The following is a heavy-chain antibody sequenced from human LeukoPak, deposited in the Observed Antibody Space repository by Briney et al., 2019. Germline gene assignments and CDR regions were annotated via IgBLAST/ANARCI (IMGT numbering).Heavy chain of an antibody. J-gene: IGHJ3*02. CDR2: IIPIFGTA. Sequence: GASVKVSCKASGGTFGSYAISWVRQAPGQGLEWMGGIIPIFGTANYAQKFQGRVTITTDESTSAAYMELSSLRSEDTAVYYCATLLRGGQWLVGSAFDIWGQGTMVTVSS. CDR3: ATLLRGGQWLVGSAFDI. V-gene: IGHV1-69*05. CDR1: GGTFGSYA. D-gene: IGHD6-19*01.